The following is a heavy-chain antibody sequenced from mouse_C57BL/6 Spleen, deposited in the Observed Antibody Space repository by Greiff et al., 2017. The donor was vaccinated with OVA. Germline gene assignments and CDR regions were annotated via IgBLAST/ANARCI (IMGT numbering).Heavy chain of an antibody. CDR3: ARGRYDYDKGYYFDY. CDR2: IYPRSGNT. CDR1: GYTFTSYG. Sequence: VKLQESGAELARPGASVKLSCKASGYTFTSYGISWVKQRTGQGLEWIGEIYPRSGNTYYNEKFKGKATLTADKSSSTAYMELRSLTSEDSAVYFYARGRYDYDKGYYFDYWGQGTTLTVSS. D-gene: IGHD2-4*01. V-gene: IGHV1-81*01. J-gene: IGHJ2*01.